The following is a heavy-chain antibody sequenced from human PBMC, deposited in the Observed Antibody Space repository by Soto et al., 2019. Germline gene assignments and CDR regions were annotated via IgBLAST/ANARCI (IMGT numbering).Heavy chain of an antibody. D-gene: IGHD1-20*01. J-gene: IGHJ6*02. CDR2: IYYSGST. CDR3: ARDRAKWKDYYYYGMEV. V-gene: IGHV4-30-4*01. CDR1: GGSISSGDDF. Sequence: SETLSLTCTVSGGSISSGDDFWTWIRQPPGKGLEWIGYIYYSGSTYYNPSLKSRLTMSVDTSKNQFSLKLSSVTAADTAVYYCARDRAKWKDYYYYGMEVWGQGTTVTVSS.